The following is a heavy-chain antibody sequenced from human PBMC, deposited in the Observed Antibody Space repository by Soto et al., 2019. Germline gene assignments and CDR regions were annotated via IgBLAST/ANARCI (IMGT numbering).Heavy chain of an antibody. V-gene: IGHV1-2*02. CDR2: INPNSGGT. CDR3: ARDRIVVAIYAYYYYGMDV. CDR1: GYTFTGYY. Sequence: GASVKVSCKASGYTFTGYYMHWVRQAPGQGLEWMGWINPNSGGTNYAQKFQGRVTMTRDTSISTAYMELSRLRSDDTAVYYCARDRIVVAIYAYYYYGMDVWGQGTTVTVSS. J-gene: IGHJ6*02. D-gene: IGHD5-12*01.